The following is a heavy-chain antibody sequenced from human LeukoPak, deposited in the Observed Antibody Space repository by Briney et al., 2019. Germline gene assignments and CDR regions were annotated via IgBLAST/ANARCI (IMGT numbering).Heavy chain of an antibody. D-gene: IGHD5-24*01. V-gene: IGHV3-23*01. CDR2: ISGSGGST. J-gene: IGHJ4*02. CDR3: AKSKDMPTISGGDYFDY. Sequence: TGGSLTLSCAASGFTFSSFAMSGLRQAPGKGVEWVSAISGSGGSTYYADSVKGRSTISRNNYKNKLYLQTNSLRAADTAVYYCAKSKDMPTISGGDYFDYWGQGTLVTVFS. CDR1: GFTFSSFA.